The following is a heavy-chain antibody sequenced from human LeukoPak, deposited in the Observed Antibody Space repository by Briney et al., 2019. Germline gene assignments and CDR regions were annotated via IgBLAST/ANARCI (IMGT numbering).Heavy chain of an antibody. CDR1: GGTFSSYA. V-gene: IGHV1-69*13. Sequence: SVKVSCKASGGTFSSYAISWVRQAPGQGLEWMGGIIPIFGTANYAQKFQGRVTITADESTGTAYMELSSLRSEDTAVYYCARVVRRTAAFDYWGQGTLVTVSS. CDR2: IIPIFGTA. J-gene: IGHJ4*02. D-gene: IGHD6-25*01. CDR3: ARVVRRTAAFDY.